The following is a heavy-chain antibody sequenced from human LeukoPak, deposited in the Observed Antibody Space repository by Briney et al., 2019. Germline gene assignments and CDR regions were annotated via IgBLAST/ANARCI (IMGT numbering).Heavy chain of an antibody. V-gene: IGHV1-69*04. D-gene: IGHD2-2*01. J-gene: IGHJ5*02. CDR1: GGTFSSYA. CDR2: IIPILGIA. Sequence: SVKVSCKASGGTFSSYAISWVRQAPGQGLEWMGRIIPILGIANYAQKFQGRVTITADKSTSTAYMELSSLRSEDTAVYYCAREMRHGYALKNWFDPWGQGTLVTVSS. CDR3: AREMRHGYALKNWFDP.